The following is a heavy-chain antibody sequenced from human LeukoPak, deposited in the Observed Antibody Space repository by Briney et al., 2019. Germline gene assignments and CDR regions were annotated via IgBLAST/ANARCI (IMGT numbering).Heavy chain of an antibody. J-gene: IGHJ6*02. Sequence: ASVKVSCKASGYTFTSYDINWVRQATGQGLEWMGWMNPNSGSTGYAQKFQGRVTMTRNTSISTAYMELSSLRSEDTAVYYCAILNDGYSSGWYRVDGMDVWGQGTTVTVSS. CDR1: GYTFTSYD. D-gene: IGHD6-19*01. CDR3: AILNDGYSSGWYRVDGMDV. V-gene: IGHV1-8*01. CDR2: MNPNSGST.